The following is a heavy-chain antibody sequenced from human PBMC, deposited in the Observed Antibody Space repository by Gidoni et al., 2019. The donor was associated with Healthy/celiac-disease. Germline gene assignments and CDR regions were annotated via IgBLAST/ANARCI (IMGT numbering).Heavy chain of an antibody. V-gene: IGHV3-33*01. J-gene: IGHJ4*02. CDR3: ARESQTNGYSHAYYFDY. D-gene: IGHD5-18*01. Sequence: QVQLVASGGAVVQPGRSLRLSCAASGFTFSSYGRHWVRPAPGKGLGWVAVIWYDGSNKYYADSVKGRFTISRDNSKNTLYLQMNSLRAEDTAVYYCARESQTNGYSHAYYFDYWGQGTLVTVSS. CDR2: IWYDGSNK. CDR1: GFTFSSYG.